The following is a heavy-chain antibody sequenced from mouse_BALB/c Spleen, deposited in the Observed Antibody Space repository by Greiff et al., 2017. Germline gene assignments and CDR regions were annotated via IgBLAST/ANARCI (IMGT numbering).Heavy chain of an antibody. V-gene: IGHV1-7*01. CDR3: ATRGYGSSYGWFAY. D-gene: IGHD1-1*01. Sequence: QVHVKQSGAELAKPGASVKMSCKASGYTFTSYWMHWVKQRPGQGLEWIGYINPSTGYTEYNQKFKDKATLTADKSSSTAYMQLSSLTSEDSAVYYCATRGYGSSYGWFAYWGQGTLVTVSA. CDR2: INPSTGYT. J-gene: IGHJ3*01. CDR1: GYTFTSYW.